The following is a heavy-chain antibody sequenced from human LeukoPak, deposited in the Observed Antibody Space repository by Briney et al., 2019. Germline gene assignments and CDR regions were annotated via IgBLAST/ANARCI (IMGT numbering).Heavy chain of an antibody. CDR2: ISGSGDST. Sequence: GGSLRLSCAASGFTFSSHAMSWVRQAPGKGLEWVSGISGSGDSTYYADSVKGRFTISRDNSKNTLYLQMNSLRAEDTAVYYCAAHSSSWSKGIDYWGQGTLVTVSS. CDR1: GFTFSSHA. CDR3: AAHSSSWSKGIDY. J-gene: IGHJ4*02. D-gene: IGHD6-13*01. V-gene: IGHV3-23*01.